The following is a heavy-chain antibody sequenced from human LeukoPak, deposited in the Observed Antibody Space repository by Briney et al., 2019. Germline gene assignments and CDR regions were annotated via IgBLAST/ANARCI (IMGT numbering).Heavy chain of an antibody. CDR2: IYYSAST. J-gene: IGHJ4*02. Sequence: SETLSLTCTVSGGSISSYYWSWIRQPPGKGLEWIGYIYYSASTNYNPSLKSRVTISVDTSKNQFSLKLSSVTAADTAVYYCARGEVAAIPLDYWGQGTLVTVSS. CDR3: ARGEVAAIPLDY. V-gene: IGHV4-59*01. D-gene: IGHD2-21*02. CDR1: GGSISSYY.